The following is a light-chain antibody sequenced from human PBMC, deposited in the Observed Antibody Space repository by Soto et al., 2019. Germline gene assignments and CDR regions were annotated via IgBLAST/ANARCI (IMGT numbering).Light chain of an antibody. V-gene: IGLV3-1*01. CDR1: KLGDKY. J-gene: IGLJ2*01. CDR2: QDS. CDR3: QAWDSSTVV. Sequence: SYELTQPPSVSVSPGQTASITCSGDKLGDKYACWYQQKPGQSPVLVIYQDSKRPSGIPERFSGSNSGNTATLTISGTQAMDEADDSCQAWDSSTVVFGGVTKLTVL.